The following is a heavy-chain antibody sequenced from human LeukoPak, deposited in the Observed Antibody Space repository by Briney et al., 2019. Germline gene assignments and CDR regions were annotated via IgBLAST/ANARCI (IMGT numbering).Heavy chain of an antibody. CDR1: EFNVSNNY. V-gene: IGHV3-53*01. J-gene: IGHJ6*02. CDR3: AKGSGDRYYSTMDV. Sequence: GGSLRLSCVASEFNVSNNYMSWVRQAPGKGLEWVSVMYGSGATYYAASMNGRFTISRDNSKNTLYLQMNSLRAEDTAVYYCAKGSGDRYYSTMDVWGQGTTVTVSS. CDR2: MYGSGAT. D-gene: IGHD2-15*01.